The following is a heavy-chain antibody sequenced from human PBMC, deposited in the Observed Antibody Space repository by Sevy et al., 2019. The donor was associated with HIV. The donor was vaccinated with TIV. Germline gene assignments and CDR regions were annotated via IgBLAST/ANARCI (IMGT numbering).Heavy chain of an antibody. Sequence: GGSLRLSCAASTFTFGHYAMHWVRQAPGKGLQWVAGISYEGSNEYYTDSVKGRFTISRANSKNTLNLEMNNLRVEDTALYYCARDWGTPPTAILYYFDFWGQGIPVTVSS. CDR2: ISYEGSNE. CDR1: TFTFGHYA. J-gene: IGHJ4*02. V-gene: IGHV3-30*04. CDR3: ARDWGTPPTAILYYFDF. D-gene: IGHD3-16*01.